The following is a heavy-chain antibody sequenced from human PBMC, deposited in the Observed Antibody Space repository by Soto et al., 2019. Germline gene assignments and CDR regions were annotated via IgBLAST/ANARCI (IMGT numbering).Heavy chain of an antibody. CDR3: ARDRRYSSSGGTAYYYGMDV. CDR1: GGSISSGGYS. J-gene: IGHJ6*02. D-gene: IGHD6-6*01. CDR2: IYHSGST. Sequence: PSETLSLTCAVSGGSISSGGYSWSWIRQPPGKGLEWIGYIYHSGSTYYNPSLKSRVTISVDRSKNQFSLKLSSVTAADTAVYYCARDRRYSSSGGTAYYYGMDVWGQGTTVTVSS. V-gene: IGHV4-30-2*01.